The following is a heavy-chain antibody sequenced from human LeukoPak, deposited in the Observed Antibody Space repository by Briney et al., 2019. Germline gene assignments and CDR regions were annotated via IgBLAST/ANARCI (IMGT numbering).Heavy chain of an antibody. CDR2: IYTSGST. CDR3: ARVKTTMTTMDWFDP. V-gene: IGHV4-4*07. CDR1: GGSISSYY. Sequence: SETLSLACTVSGGSISSYYWSWIRQPAGKGPEWIGRIYTSGSTNYNPSLKSRVTMSVDTSKNQFSLKLSSVTAADTAVYYCARVKTTMTTMDWFDPWGQGTLVTVSS. D-gene: IGHD4-17*01. J-gene: IGHJ5*02.